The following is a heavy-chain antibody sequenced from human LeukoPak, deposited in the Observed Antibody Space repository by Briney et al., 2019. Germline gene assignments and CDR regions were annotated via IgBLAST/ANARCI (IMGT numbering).Heavy chain of an antibody. CDR2: INPNSGDT. CDR1: GYTFTGYY. CDR3: ARTPSGGSGSYYYYYGMDV. Sequence: ASVKVSCKASGYTFTGYYMHWVRQAPGQGLEWMGWINPNSGDTNYAQKFQGRVTMTRDTSISTVYMELSRLRSDGTAVYYCARTPSGGSGSYYYYYGMDVWGKGTTVTVSS. J-gene: IGHJ6*04. D-gene: IGHD3-10*01. V-gene: IGHV1-2*02.